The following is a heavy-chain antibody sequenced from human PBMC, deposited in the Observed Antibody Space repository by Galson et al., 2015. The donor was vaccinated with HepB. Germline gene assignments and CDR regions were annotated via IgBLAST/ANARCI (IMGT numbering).Heavy chain of an antibody. V-gene: IGHV3-73*01. CDR3: TRSVATDEDFDY. D-gene: IGHD5-12*01. Sequence: SLRLSCAASGFTFSGSAMHWVRQASGKGLEWVGRIRSKANSYATVYAASVKGRFTISRDDSKNTAYLQMNSLKTEDTAVYYCTRSVATDEDFDYWGPRTLVTVSS. J-gene: IGHJ4*02. CDR1: GFTFSGSA. CDR2: IRSKANSYAT.